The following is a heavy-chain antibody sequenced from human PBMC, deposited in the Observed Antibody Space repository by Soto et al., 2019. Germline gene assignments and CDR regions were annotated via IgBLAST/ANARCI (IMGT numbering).Heavy chain of an antibody. J-gene: IGHJ4*02. CDR3: ATLTPATIVVVTATRSFDY. CDR1: GYTLTELS. CDR2: FDPEDGET. V-gene: IGHV1-24*01. D-gene: IGHD2-21*02. Sequence: ASVKLSCKVCGYTLTELSRHCVRQAPEKGLEWMGGFDPEDGETIYAQKFQGRVTMTEDTSTDTAYMELSSLRSEDTAVYYCATLTPATIVVVTATRSFDYWGQGTLVTVSS.